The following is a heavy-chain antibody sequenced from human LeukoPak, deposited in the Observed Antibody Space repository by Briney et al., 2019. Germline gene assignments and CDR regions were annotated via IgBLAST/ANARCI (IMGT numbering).Heavy chain of an antibody. V-gene: IGHV3-30*04. CDR3: ARDYYYYYMDV. J-gene: IGHJ6*03. CDR1: GFTFSSYA. CDR2: ISYDGSNK. Sequence: GRSLRLSCAASGFTFSSYAMHWVRQAPGKGLEWVAVISYDGSNKYYADSVKGRFTISRDNSKNTLYLQMNSLRAEDMAVYYCARDYYYYYMDVWGKGTTVTVSS.